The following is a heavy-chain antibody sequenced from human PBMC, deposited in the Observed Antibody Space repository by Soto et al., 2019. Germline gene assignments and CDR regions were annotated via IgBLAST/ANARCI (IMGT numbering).Heavy chain of an antibody. J-gene: IGHJ5*02. CDR3: ARGLAYGDSGWLDP. CDR1: EFTFSDYY. D-gene: IGHD4-17*01. Sequence: QVQLVEAGGGLVKPGGSLRLSCAASEFTFSDYYMTWVRQAPGKGLEWVSYISNSGSTIYYADSVKGRFTISRDSAKNSLYLQMNSLRAEDTAVYYCARGLAYGDSGWLDPWGQGTLVTVSP. CDR2: ISNSGSTI. V-gene: IGHV3-11*01.